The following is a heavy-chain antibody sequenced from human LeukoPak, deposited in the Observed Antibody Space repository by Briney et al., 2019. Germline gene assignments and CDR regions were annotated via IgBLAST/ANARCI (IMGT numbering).Heavy chain of an antibody. D-gene: IGHD3-3*01. CDR3: ARDYMGLRFLEWSAPPFNWFDP. CDR2: IYTSGST. CDR1: GGSIGSYY. J-gene: IGHJ5*02. Sequence: SETLSLTCTVSGGSIGSYYWSWIRQPAGKGLEWIGRIYTSGSTNYNPSLKSRVTMSVDTSKNQFSLKLSSVTAADTAVYYCARDYMGLRFLEWSAPPFNWFDPWGQGTLVTVSS. V-gene: IGHV4-4*07.